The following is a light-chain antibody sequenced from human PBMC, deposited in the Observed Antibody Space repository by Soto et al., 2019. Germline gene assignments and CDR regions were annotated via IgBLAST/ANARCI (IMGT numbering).Light chain of an antibody. CDR2: GAS. CDR1: QSLGGN. J-gene: IGKJ3*01. Sequence: EIVMTQSPVTLSVSPGERATLSCRASQSLGGNLAWYQQKPGQGPRLLIFGASTRSTGVPARFSGSGSGTDFSLTITSLKSEDYAVYYCQQYTQWHTFGPGTTVDI. V-gene: IGKV3-15*01. CDR3: QQYTQWHT.